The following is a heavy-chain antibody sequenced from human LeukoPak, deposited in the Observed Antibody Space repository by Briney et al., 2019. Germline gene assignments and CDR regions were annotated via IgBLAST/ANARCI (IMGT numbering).Heavy chain of an antibody. CDR2: IRYDGSNK. CDR1: GFTFSSYG. D-gene: IGHD2-21*02. V-gene: IGHV3-30*02. Sequence: PGGSLRLSCAASGFTFSSYGMHWVRQAPGKGLEWVAFIRYDGSNKYYADSVKGRFTISRDNSKSTLYLQMNSLRAEDTAVYYCAKGDGGGDCYSCYYYYYMDVWGKGTTATISS. J-gene: IGHJ6*03. CDR3: AKGDGGGDCYSCYYYYYMDV.